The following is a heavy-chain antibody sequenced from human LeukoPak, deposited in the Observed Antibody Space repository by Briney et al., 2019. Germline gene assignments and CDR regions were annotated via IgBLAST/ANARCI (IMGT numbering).Heavy chain of an antibody. Sequence: GGSLRLSCAASGFTFSSYSMNWVRQAPGKGLEWVSSISSSSSYMYYADSVKGRYTISRDNAKNSLYLQMNRLRAEDTAVYYCARYSGYDPIVNAFDIWGQGTMVTVSS. V-gene: IGHV3-21*01. CDR1: GFTFSSYS. J-gene: IGHJ3*02. CDR2: ISSSSSYM. D-gene: IGHD5-12*01. CDR3: ARYSGYDPIVNAFDI.